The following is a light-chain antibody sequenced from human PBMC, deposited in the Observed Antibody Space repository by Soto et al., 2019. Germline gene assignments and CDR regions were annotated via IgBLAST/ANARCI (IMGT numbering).Light chain of an antibody. CDR2: EVS. J-gene: IGLJ7*01. CDR3: CSYGLSSAV. Sequence: QSVLTQPASVSGSPGQTITISCTGTSSDVGSPNLVSWYQQHPGQAPKLMIYEVSKRPLGVSARFSASKSGTSASLTISGLQAEDEADYHCCSYGLSSAVFGGGTQLTVL. CDR1: SSDVGSPNL. V-gene: IGLV2-23*02.